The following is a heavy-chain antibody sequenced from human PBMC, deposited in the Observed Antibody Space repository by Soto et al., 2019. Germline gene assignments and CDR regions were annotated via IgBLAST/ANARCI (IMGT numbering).Heavy chain of an antibody. CDR3: ARVVSVGY. J-gene: IGHJ4*02. Sequence: QVQLVESGGGVVQPGRSLRLSCAASGFTFSSYAMHWVRQAPGKGLEWVAVISYDGSNKYYADSVKGRFTISRDNSKKTLYLQMNSLRAEDTAVYYCARVVSVGYWGQGTLVTVSS. D-gene: IGHD1-26*01. CDR2: ISYDGSNK. V-gene: IGHV3-30-3*01. CDR1: GFTFSSYA.